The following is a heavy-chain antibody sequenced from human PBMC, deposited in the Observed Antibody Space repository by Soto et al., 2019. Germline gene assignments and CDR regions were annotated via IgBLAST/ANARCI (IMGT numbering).Heavy chain of an antibody. CDR1: GYTFSDFD. CDR3: ARGNPFNYAGFDV. CDR2: MNAKSGDT. D-gene: IGHD3-16*01. V-gene: IGHV1-8*01. Sequence: ASVKVSCKASGYTFSDFDINWLRQAAGQGPEWMGWMNAKSGDTFSAQRLQGKFNMTWDTSLSTAYMEVGSLTSDDAAIYYCARGNPFNYAGFDVWGPGTTVTVSS. J-gene: IGHJ6*02.